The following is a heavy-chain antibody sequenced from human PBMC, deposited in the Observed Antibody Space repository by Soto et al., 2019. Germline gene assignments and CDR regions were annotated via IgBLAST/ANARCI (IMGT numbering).Heavy chain of an antibody. J-gene: IGHJ4*02. CDR3: ARAPLLGYCTNGICYKYYFNY. CDR2: INQDGSEK. Sequence: PGGSLRLSCAASGFTFGSYWMSWVRQAPGKGLEWVASINQDGSEKYYVDSVRGRFTISRDNAKNSLYLQMNSLRAEDTAVYYCARAPLLGYCTNGICYKYYFNYWGQGALVTVSS. V-gene: IGHV3-7*01. D-gene: IGHD2-8*01. CDR1: GFTFGSYW.